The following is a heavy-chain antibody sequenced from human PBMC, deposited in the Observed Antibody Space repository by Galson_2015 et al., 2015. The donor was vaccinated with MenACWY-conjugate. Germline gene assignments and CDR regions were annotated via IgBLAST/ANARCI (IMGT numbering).Heavy chain of an antibody. CDR2: TYYRTTWYN. CDR3: ARVRGGSHNWVDP. J-gene: IGHJ5*02. CDR1: GDSVSSNSAA. D-gene: IGHD2-15*01. Sequence: CAISGDSVSSNSAAWNWIRQSPSRGPEWLGRTYYRTTWYNDYAVSVKSRITINPDTSKNQFSLHLNSVTPEDTAVYYCARVRGGSHNWVDPWGQGTLVTVSS. V-gene: IGHV6-1*01.